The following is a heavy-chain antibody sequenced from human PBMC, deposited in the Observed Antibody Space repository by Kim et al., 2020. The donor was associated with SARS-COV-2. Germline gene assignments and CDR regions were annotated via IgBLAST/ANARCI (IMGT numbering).Heavy chain of an antibody. J-gene: IGHJ4*02. CDR3: TTRSTVTTGVFDY. Sequence: YAAPVKCRFTISRDDSKNTLYLKMNSLKTEDTAVYYCTTRSTVTTGVFDYWGQGTLVTVSS. V-gene: IGHV3-15*01. D-gene: IGHD4-17*01.